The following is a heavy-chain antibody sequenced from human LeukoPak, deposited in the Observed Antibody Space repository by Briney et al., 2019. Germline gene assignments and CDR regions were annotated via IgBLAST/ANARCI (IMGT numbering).Heavy chain of an antibody. D-gene: IGHD4-17*01. J-gene: IGHJ4*02. CDR1: GFTFGDYT. Sequence: PGGSLRLSCTASGFTFGDYTMSWVRQAPGKGLEWVSFIRSKAFGGTVEYAASVKGRFTISRDDSKSIAYLQMNSLKTEDTAVYYCTRQHDYGDYFDYWGQGTLVTVSS. CDR2: IRSKAFGGTV. CDR3: TRQHDYGDYFDY. V-gene: IGHV3-49*04.